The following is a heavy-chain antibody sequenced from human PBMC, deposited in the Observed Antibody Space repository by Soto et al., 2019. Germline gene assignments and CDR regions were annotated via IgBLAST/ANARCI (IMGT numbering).Heavy chain of an antibody. CDR1: GFTFSSYA. Sequence: GGSLRLSCAASGFTFSSYAMHWVRQAPGKGLEWVAVISYDGSNKYYADSVKGRFTISRDNSKNTLYLQMNSLRAEDTAVYYCARGPIVGAPKNYRYYYYGMDVWGQGTTVTVSS. V-gene: IGHV3-30-3*01. J-gene: IGHJ6*02. CDR2: ISYDGSNK. D-gene: IGHD1-26*01. CDR3: ARGPIVGAPKNYRYYYYGMDV.